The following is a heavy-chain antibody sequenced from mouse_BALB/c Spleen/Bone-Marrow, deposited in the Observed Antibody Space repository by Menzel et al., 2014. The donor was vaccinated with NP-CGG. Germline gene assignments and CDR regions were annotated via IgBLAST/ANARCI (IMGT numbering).Heavy chain of an antibody. CDR1: GYTFTGYW. Sequence: VQLQQSGAELVKPGASVKLSCKASGYTFTGYWMHWVKQRPGQGLEWIGEINPSNGRTNYNEKFKSMATLTVDKSSSTAYMQLKSLTSEDSAVYYCARRDDYDGGFAYWGQGTMVTVSA. V-gene: IGHV1S81*02. CDR2: INPSNGRT. J-gene: IGHJ3*01. CDR3: ARRDDYDGGFAY. D-gene: IGHD2-4*01.